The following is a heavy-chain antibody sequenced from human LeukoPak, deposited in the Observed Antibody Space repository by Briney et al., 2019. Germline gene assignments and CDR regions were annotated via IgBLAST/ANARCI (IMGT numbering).Heavy chain of an antibody. CDR3: ARIRRWPHAFDI. V-gene: IGHV4-38-2*02. Sequence: PSETLSLTCTVSGYSISSGYYWGWIRQPPGKGLEWIGSIYHSGSTYYNPSLKSRVTISVDTSKNQFSLKLSSVTAADTAVYYCARIRRWPHAFDIWGQGTMVTVSS. CDR1: GYSISSGYY. CDR2: IYHSGST. J-gene: IGHJ3*02. D-gene: IGHD5-24*01.